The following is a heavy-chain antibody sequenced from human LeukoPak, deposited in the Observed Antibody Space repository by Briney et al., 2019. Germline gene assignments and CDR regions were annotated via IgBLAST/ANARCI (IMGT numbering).Heavy chain of an antibody. J-gene: IGHJ4*02. CDR1: RGSISSYY. V-gene: IGHV4-4*07. CDR2: INNRGST. D-gene: IGHD3-22*01. Sequence: PSETLSLTCTVSRGSISSYYWSWIRQPAGKGLEWIGRINNRGSTKYNPSLKSRVTMSVDMSKNQFSLKMTSVTAADTAVYYCARASSGSFYYFDYWGQGTPVTVSS. CDR3: ARASSGSFYYFDY.